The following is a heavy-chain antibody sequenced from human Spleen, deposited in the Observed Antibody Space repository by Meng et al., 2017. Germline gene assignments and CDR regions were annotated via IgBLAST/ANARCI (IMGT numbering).Heavy chain of an antibody. J-gene: IGHJ3*02. D-gene: IGHD3-22*01. CDR1: GFTFDDYA. V-gene: IGHV3-9*01. Sequence: GGSLRLSCAASGFTFDDYAIHWVRQVPGKGLEWVSGISWNSESIGYADSVKGRFTISRDNAKNSLFLQMDSLTTDDTAFYYCAKDIRYDISGYYFTAFDIWGQGTLVTVSS. CDR2: ISWNSESI. CDR3: AKDIRYDISGYYFTAFDI.